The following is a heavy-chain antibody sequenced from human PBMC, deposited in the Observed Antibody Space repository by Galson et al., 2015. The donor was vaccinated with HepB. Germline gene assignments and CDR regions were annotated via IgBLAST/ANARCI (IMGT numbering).Heavy chain of an antibody. CDR2: IFPNGGGT. V-gene: IGHV1-2*02. D-gene: IGHD1-26*01. CDR1: GYSFTAYY. Sequence: SVKVSCKASGYSFTAYYLHWVRQAPGQGLEWMGWIFPNGGGTNYAQKFQGRVTMTRDTSIRTAYMELSSLRFDDTAVYYCARGGVGASFGDAFDIWGQGTMVTVSS. J-gene: IGHJ3*02. CDR3: ARGGVGASFGDAFDI.